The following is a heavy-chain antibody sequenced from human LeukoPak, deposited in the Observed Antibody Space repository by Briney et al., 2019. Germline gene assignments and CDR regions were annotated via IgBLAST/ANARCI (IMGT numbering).Heavy chain of an antibody. CDR2: INHSGST. Sequence: KPSETLSLTCAVYGGSFSGYYWSWIRQPPGKGLEWIGGINHSGSTNYNPSLKSRVTISVDTSKNQFSLKLSSVTAADTAVYYYASGSVTNYYYMDVWGKGTTGTVSS. CDR3: ASGSVTNYYYMDV. V-gene: IGHV4-34*01. J-gene: IGHJ6*03. CDR1: GGSFSGYY. D-gene: IGHD3-10*01.